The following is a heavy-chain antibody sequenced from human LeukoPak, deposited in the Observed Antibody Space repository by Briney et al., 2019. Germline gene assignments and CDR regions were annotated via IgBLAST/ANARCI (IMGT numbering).Heavy chain of an antibody. J-gene: IGHJ4*02. CDR1: GGSVNSGSYY. CDR3: ARGGSYFGN. V-gene: IGHV4-61*01. Sequence: PETLSLTCTVSGGSVNSGSYYWSWIRQPPGKGLEWIGYIYYSGSTNHNPSLKSRVTISVDTSKNQFSLQLSSVTAADTAVYYCARGGSYFGNWGQGTLVTVSS. D-gene: IGHD1-26*01. CDR2: IYYSGST.